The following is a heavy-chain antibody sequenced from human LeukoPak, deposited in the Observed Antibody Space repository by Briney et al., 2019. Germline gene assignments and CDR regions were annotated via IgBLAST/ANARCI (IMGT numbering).Heavy chain of an antibody. V-gene: IGHV1-2*02. J-gene: IGHJ4*02. CDR3: ARGREIHGGSDTKLDDY. D-gene: IGHD3-10*01. CDR1: GYSFTDYY. CDR2: ISPRSGDT. Sequence: ASVKVSCKASGYSFTDYYMHWVRQAPGQGLEWMGWISPRSGDTSYAQKFQGRVTMTRDTSINTVDMDLSGLASDDTAVFYCARGREIHGGSDTKLDDYWGQGTLVTVSS.